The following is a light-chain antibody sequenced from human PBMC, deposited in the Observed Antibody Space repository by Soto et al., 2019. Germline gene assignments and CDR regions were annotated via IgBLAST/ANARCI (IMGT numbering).Light chain of an antibody. CDR2: EVS. Sequence: DIQVTQSPSSLSASVGDRVTITCRATQTIDTFLNWYQHKPGRAPGLLMYEVSTLHTGVPPRFSGSGSGTNFTLTINGLQPEDFATYYCQQTFSSPRTFGPGTKVDIK. CDR3: QQTFSSPRT. J-gene: IGKJ1*01. V-gene: IGKV1-39*01. CDR1: QTIDTF.